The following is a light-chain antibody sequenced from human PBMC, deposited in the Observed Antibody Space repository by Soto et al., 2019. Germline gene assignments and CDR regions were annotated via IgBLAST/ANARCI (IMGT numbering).Light chain of an antibody. CDR3: CSYTDNTTPV. J-gene: IGLJ3*02. Sequence: QSALTQPASVSWSPGQSITISCTGTSADVGGYAYVSWYQKYPGKAPKLVISEVSNRPSGVSHRFSGSRSGNTASLTISGLQAEDEADYYCCSYTDNTTPVFGGGTKLTVL. CDR2: EVS. CDR1: SADVGGYAY. V-gene: IGLV2-14*01.